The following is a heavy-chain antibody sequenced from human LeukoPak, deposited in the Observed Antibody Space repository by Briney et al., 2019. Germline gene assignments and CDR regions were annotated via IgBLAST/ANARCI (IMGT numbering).Heavy chain of an antibody. CDR1: GYTFTSYY. CDR3: ARGITIFGVVSHFDY. D-gene: IGHD3-3*01. Sequence: ASVKVSCKASGYTFTSYYMHWVRQAPGQGLEWMGWINPNSGGTNYAQKFQGRVTMTRDTSISIAYMELSRLRSDDTAVYYCARGITIFGVVSHFDYWGQGTLVTVSS. CDR2: INPNSGGT. J-gene: IGHJ4*02. V-gene: IGHV1-2*02.